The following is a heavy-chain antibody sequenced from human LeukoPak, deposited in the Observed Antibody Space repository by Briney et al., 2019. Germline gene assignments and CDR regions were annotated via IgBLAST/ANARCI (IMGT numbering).Heavy chain of an antibody. V-gene: IGHV3-7*01. CDR2: IREDGSEK. D-gene: IGHD4-23*01. CDR3: ATDRKVGTWDPRFDY. Sequence: WGSLRLSCAASGFTFNNYRMMWVRQAAGKDLEGVGDIREDGSEKDYVDSVKGRFTISRDNAKISLYLQMNSLRVEDTAVYYCATDRKVGTWDPRFDYLGQGTLVTVSS. CDR1: GFTFNNYR. J-gene: IGHJ4*02.